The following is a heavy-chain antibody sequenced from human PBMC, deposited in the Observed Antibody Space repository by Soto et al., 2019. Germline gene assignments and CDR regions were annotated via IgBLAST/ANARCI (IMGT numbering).Heavy chain of an antibody. CDR3: AKKTDSSGWRSWGY. V-gene: IGHV3-23*01. Sequence: PGGSLRLCCAASGFTFSSYAMSWVRQAPGKGLEWVSAISGSGGSTYYADSVKGRFTISRDNSKNTLYLQMNSLRAEDTAVYYCAKKTDSSGWRSWGYWGQGTLVTVSS. CDR1: GFTFSSYA. J-gene: IGHJ4*02. D-gene: IGHD6-19*01. CDR2: ISGSGGST.